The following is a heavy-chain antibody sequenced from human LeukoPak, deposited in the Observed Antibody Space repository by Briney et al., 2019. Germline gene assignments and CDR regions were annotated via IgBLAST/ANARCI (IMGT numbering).Heavy chain of an antibody. J-gene: IGHJ4*02. CDR1: GGSISSYY. D-gene: IGHD5-18*01. V-gene: IGHV4-59*01. CDR2: IYYSGST. Sequence: SETLSLTCTVSGGSISSYYWSWIRQPPGKGLEWIGYIYYSGSTYYNPSLRSRVTISVDTSKNQFSLKLSSVTAADTAVYYCARRAHTAMVIDYWGQGTLVTVSS. CDR3: ARRAHTAMVIDY.